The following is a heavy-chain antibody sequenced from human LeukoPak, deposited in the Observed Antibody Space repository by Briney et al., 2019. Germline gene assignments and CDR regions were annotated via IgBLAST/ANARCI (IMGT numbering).Heavy chain of an antibody. CDR3: ARGTMQLSDY. J-gene: IGHJ4*02. CDR2: ISDDGSDK. D-gene: IGHD1/OR15-1a*01. Sequence: PGGSLRLSCVASGFTFRDYGMHWVRQAPGKGLDWVAVISDDGSDKYYADSVEGRFTISRDNSKNTLYLQMNSLRAEDTAVYYCARGTMQLSDYWGQGTLVTVSS. V-gene: IGHV3-30*19. CDR1: GFTFRDYG.